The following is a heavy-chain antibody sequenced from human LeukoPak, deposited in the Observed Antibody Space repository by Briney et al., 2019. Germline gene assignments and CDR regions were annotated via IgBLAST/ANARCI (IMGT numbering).Heavy chain of an antibody. D-gene: IGHD3-10*01. CDR3: AKALRGSGSYDD. V-gene: IGHV3-23*01. J-gene: IGHJ4*02. CDR2: ISGSGGST. Sequence: GGSLRLSCAASGFAFSSYAMSWVRQAPGKGLEWVSAISGSGGSTYYADSVKGRFTISRDNSKNTLYLQMNSLRAEDTAVYYCAKALRGSGSYDDWGQGTLVTVSS. CDR1: GFAFSSYA.